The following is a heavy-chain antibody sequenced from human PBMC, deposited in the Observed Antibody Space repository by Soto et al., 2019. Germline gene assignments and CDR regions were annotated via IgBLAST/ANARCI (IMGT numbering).Heavy chain of an antibody. CDR1: GFSLTTNGVG. J-gene: IGHJ4*02. CDR3: ARRTTPWGVAVATYDY. Sequence: QITLKESGPAVVKPTQTLTLTCTFSGFSLTTNGVGVGWIRQPPGRALEWLALIYWDGDKRYSPSLKNRLTLTKDTSKNQVVLTVTNMDPVDTATYYCARRTTPWGVAVATYDYWGRGALVTVSS. CDR2: IYWDGDK. V-gene: IGHV2-5*02. D-gene: IGHD6-19*01.